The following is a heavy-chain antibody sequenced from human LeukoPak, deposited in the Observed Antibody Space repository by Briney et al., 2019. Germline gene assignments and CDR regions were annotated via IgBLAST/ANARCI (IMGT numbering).Heavy chain of an antibody. CDR1: GFTFSDYY. D-gene: IGHD2-21*02. J-gene: IGHJ4*02. CDR3: AKATSDWYWDY. CDR2: ISNSGGST. V-gene: IGHV3-23*01. Sequence: PGGSLRLSCAASGFTFSDYYMSWVRQAPGKGLEWVSGISNSGGSTFYADSVKGRFTISRDNSKNTLYLQMNSLRAEDTAIYYCAKATSDWYWDYWGQGTLVTVSS.